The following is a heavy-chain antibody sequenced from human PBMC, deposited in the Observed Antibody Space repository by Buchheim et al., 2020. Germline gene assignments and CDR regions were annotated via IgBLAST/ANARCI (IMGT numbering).Heavy chain of an antibody. V-gene: IGHV3-66*02. Sequence: EVQLVESGGGLVQPGGSLRLSCAASGFTVSSNYMSWVRQAPGKGLEWVSVIYSGGSTYYADSVKGRFTISRDNSKNTLYLQMNSLRAEDTAVYYCATGGDCTGGVCYQSELVDYYGMDVWGQGTT. J-gene: IGHJ6*02. CDR3: ATGGDCTGGVCYQSELVDYYGMDV. D-gene: IGHD2-8*02. CDR1: GFTVSSNY. CDR2: IYSGGST.